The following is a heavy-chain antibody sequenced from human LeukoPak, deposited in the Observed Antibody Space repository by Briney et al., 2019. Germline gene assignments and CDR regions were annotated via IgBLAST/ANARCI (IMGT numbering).Heavy chain of an antibody. CDR1: GFTFSSYA. CDR2: ISASGRNT. CDR3: AGSSDRYGMDV. D-gene: IGHD2-15*01. V-gene: IGHV3-21*01. J-gene: IGHJ6*02. Sequence: GGSLRLSCAASGFTFSSYAMNWIRQAPGMGLEWVSGISASGRNTISADSVKGRFTISRDNAKNSLYLQMNSLRAEDTAVYFCAGSSDRYGMDVWGQGTTVTVSS.